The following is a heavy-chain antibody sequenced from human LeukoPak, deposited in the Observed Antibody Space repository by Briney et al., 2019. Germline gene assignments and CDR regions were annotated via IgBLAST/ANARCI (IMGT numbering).Heavy chain of an antibody. CDR1: GFTFSSYE. CDR3: ARGFGVVVYDAFDI. Sequence: GGSLRLSCAVSGFTFSSYEMNWVRQAPGKGLEWVSYISSSGSTIYYADSVKGRFTISRDNAKNSLYLQMNSLGAEDTAVYYCARGFGVVVYDAFDIWGQGTMVTVSS. D-gene: IGHD3-22*01. V-gene: IGHV3-48*03. CDR2: ISSSGSTI. J-gene: IGHJ3*02.